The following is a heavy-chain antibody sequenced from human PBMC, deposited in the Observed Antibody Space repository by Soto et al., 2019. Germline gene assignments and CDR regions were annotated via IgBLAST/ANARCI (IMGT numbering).Heavy chain of an antibody. D-gene: IGHD2-2*01. CDR3: ARDSVLWSIDY. J-gene: IGHJ4*01. CDR2: ISAHNGNT. Sequence: ASVKVSCKASGYTFTSYGITWVRQAPGQGLEWMGWISAHNGNTNYAQNLQGRVTMTTDTSTSTAYMELRSLRSDDTAVYYCARDSVLWSIDYWGHGPLVTVSS. CDR1: GYTFTSYG. V-gene: IGHV1-18*01.